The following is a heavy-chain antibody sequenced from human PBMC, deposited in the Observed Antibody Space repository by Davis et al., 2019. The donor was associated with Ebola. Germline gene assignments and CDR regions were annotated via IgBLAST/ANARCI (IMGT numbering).Heavy chain of an antibody. J-gene: IGHJ4*02. CDR3: ARGRNGGWDFDY. V-gene: IGHV1-18*01. CDR2: ISAYNGHT. D-gene: IGHD6-19*01. CDR1: GYTFMHYG. Sequence: ASVKVSCKASGYTFMHYGITWVRQAPGQGLEWMAWISAYNGHTNYAQKFQGRLTLTTDTSTSTVYMELRSLTSDDTAEYYCARGRNGGWDFDYWGQGTRVTVSS.